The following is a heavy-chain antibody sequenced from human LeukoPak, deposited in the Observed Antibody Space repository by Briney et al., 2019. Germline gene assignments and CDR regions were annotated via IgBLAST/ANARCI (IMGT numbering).Heavy chain of an antibody. Sequence: PGGSLRLSCIASGFTFSAFYMSWVRQSPGKGLEWLAHIKYDGSYTYYLDSVKGRFTISRDNAKNSLYLQMSSLRVEDTAIYYCTRDAGATVINYRFDLWGQGAQVSVSS. J-gene: IGHJ4*02. D-gene: IGHD2-21*01. CDR2: IKYDGSYT. V-gene: IGHV3-7*01. CDR3: TRDAGATVINYRFDL. CDR1: GFTFSAFY.